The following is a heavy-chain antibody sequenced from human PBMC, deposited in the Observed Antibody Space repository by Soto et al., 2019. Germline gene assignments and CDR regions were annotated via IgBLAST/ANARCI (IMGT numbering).Heavy chain of an antibody. J-gene: IGHJ4*02. CDR3: TRYSYSSGWYLDY. Sequence: EVQLVESGGGLVQPGGSLRLSCAASGFTLSDHYMDWVRQAPGKGLEWVGRTRNKANSYTTEYAASVKGRFTISRDDSENSLYLHMNSLKTEETAVYYCTRYSYSSGWYLDYWGQGTLVTVSS. CDR1: GFTLSDHY. D-gene: IGHD6-19*01. V-gene: IGHV3-72*01. CDR2: TRNKANSYTT.